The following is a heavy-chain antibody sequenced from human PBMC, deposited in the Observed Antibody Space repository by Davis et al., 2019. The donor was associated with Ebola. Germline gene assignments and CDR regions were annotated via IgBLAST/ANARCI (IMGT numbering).Heavy chain of an antibody. V-gene: IGHV4-59*08. J-gene: IGHJ6*02. CDR1: GGSISSYY. D-gene: IGHD3-3*01. CDR2: IYYSGST. Sequence: SETLSLTCTVSGGSISSYYWSWIRQPPGKGLEWIGYIYYSGSTNYNPSLKSRVTMSVDTSKNQFSLELSSVTAADTAVYYCARLRYDLHGMDVWGQGTTVTVSS. CDR3: ARLRYDLHGMDV.